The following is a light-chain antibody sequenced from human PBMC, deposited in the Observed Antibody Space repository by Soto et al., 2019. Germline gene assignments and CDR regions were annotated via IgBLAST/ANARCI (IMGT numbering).Light chain of an antibody. Sequence: QSALTQPPSASGSPGQSVTISCTGTSIDVGVYNFVSWYQQHPGQAPKLMIYEVAKRPSGVPDRFSGSKSGNTASLTVSGLQAEDEADYYCISYGGRKGVFGGGTKLTVL. V-gene: IGLV2-8*01. CDR3: ISYGGRKGV. J-gene: IGLJ3*02. CDR2: EVA. CDR1: SIDVGVYNF.